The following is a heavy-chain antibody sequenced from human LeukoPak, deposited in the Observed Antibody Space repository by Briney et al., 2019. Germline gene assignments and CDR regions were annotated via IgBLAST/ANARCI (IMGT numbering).Heavy chain of an antibody. D-gene: IGHD3-22*01. CDR2: IYYSGST. Sequence: SGTLSPTCTVSGGSISSYYWSWIRQPPGKGLEWIGYIYYSGSTSYNPSLKSRVTISVDTSKNQFSLKLSSVTAADTAVYYCARGHYDSGGYNDYWGQGTLVTVSS. CDR1: GGSISSYY. V-gene: IGHV4-59*01. CDR3: ARGHYDSGGYNDY. J-gene: IGHJ4*02.